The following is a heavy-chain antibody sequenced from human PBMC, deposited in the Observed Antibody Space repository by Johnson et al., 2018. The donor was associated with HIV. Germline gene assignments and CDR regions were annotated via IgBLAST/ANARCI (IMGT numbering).Heavy chain of an antibody. CDR1: GFNVSCNH. D-gene: IGHD6-19*01. V-gene: IGHV3-33*08. J-gene: IGHJ3*02. CDR2: IWYDGSNK. Sequence: QVQLVESGGGLIQPGGSLRLSCAASGFNVSCNHMAWVRQGTGKGLEWVAVIWYDGSNKYYADSVKGRFTISRDNSKNTLYLQMNSLRAEDTAVYYCARLPGYSSGWTLGAFDIWGQGTMVTVSS. CDR3: ARLPGYSSGWTLGAFDI.